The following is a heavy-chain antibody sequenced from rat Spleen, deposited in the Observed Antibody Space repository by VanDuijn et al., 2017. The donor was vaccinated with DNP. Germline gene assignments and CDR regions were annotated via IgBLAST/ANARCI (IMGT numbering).Heavy chain of an antibody. CDR2: VSSGGAT. V-gene: IGHV2-6*01. D-gene: IGHD1-1*01. Sequence: QVQLKESGPGLVQPSETLSLTCTVSGFSVTTYSVSWVRQPPGKVLEWIAAVSSGGATFYNSALKSRLSISRETSKSQVFFKMNSLQTEDTAIYYCTRGGSGYFDYWGQGVMVTVSS. CDR3: TRGGSGYFDY. J-gene: IGHJ2*01. CDR1: GFSVTTYS.